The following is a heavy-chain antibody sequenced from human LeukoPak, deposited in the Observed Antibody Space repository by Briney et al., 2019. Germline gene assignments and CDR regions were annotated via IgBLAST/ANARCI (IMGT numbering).Heavy chain of an antibody. CDR3: ARGIPVYGVIMIYYSYYMDV. CDR2: INHSGST. J-gene: IGHJ6*03. D-gene: IGHD3-3*01. Sequence: KPSETLSLTCAVYGGSFSGYYWSWIRQPPGKGLEWIGEINHSGSTNYNPSLKSRVTISVDTSKNQFSLKPNSVTAADTAVYYCARGIPVYGVIMIYYSYYMDVWGKGTTVTVSS. V-gene: IGHV4-34*01. CDR1: GGSFSGYY.